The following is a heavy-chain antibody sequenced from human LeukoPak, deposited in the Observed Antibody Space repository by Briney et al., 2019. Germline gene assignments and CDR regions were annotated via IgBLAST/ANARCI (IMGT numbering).Heavy chain of an antibody. J-gene: IGHJ4*02. V-gene: IGHV3-48*01. CDR2: ISSSSSTI. D-gene: IGHD6-13*01. CDR3: ARGRYSSSWYVDY. CDR1: GFTFSSYS. Sequence: GGSLRLSCAASGFTFSSYSMNWVRQAPGKGLEWVSYISSSSSTIYYADSVKGRFTISRDNAKNSLYLQMNSLRAEDTAVYYCARGRYSSSWYVDYWGQGTLVTVSS.